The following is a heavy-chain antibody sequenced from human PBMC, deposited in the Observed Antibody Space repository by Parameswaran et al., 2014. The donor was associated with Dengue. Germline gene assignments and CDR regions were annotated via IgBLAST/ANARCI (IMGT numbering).Heavy chain of an antibody. CDR2: ISAYNGNT. Sequence: SWVRQAPGQGLEWMGWISAYNGNTNYAQKLQGRVTVTTDTSTSTAYMELRSLRSDDTAVYYCARHYGDDSGWYFDYWGQGTLVTVSS. J-gene: IGHJ4*02. D-gene: IGHD4-23*01. V-gene: IGHV1-18*01. CDR3: ARHYGDDSGWYFDY.